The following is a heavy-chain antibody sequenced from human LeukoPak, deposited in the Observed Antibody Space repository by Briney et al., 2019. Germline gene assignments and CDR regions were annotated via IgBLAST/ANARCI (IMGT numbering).Heavy chain of an antibody. CDR2: ISSSGSTI. D-gene: IGHD3-22*01. CDR3: GRDLNYYDSSGYPE. V-gene: IGHV3-11*01. J-gene: IGHJ4*02. Sequence: GGSLRLSCAASGFTFSDYYMSWIRQAPGKGLEWVSYISSSGSTIYYADSVKGRFTISRDNAKNSLYLQMNSLRAEDTAVYYCGRDLNYYDSSGYPEWGQGTLVTVSS. CDR1: GFTFSDYY.